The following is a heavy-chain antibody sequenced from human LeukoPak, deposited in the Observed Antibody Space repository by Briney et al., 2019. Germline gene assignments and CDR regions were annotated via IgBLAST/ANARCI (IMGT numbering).Heavy chain of an antibody. CDR2: IYSGGST. J-gene: IGHJ4*02. D-gene: IGHD2-21*02. Sequence: GGSLRLSCAAPGFTVSSTYMNWVRQAPGKGPEWVSVIYSGGSTYYADSVKGRFTISRDNSKNTLYLQMNSLRAEDTAVYYCARGGCGGDCYINYWGQGTLVTVSS. V-gene: IGHV3-53*01. CDR1: GFTVSSTY. CDR3: ARGGCGGDCYINY.